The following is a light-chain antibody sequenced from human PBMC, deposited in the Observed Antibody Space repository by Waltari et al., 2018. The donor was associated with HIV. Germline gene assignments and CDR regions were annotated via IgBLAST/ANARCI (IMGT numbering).Light chain of an antibody. CDR2: DNT. Sequence: QSVLTQPPSMSGAPRQRDPIPCTGSRSNIGSGLEVPWYQQLPGTAPKLLVYDNTNRPSGVPDRFSGSKSGTSASLGITGLQSEDEADYYCQSYDSSLRGILFGGGTKLTVL. V-gene: IGLV1-40*01. J-gene: IGLJ2*01. CDR1: RSNIGSGLE. CDR3: QSYDSSLRGIL.